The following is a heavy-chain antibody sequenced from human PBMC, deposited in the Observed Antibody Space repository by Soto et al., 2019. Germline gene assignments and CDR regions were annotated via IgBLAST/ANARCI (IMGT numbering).Heavy chain of an antibody. CDR3: ARTRGLEMATIRPPELDY. V-gene: IGHV1-69*13. CDR1: GGTFRRYA. CDR2: IIPIFGTA. D-gene: IGHD5-12*01. Sequence: SVKVSCKASGGTFRRYAISWVRPAPGQGLEWMGGIIPIFGTANYAQKFQGRVTITADESTSTAYMELSSLGSEDTAMYYCARTRGLEMATIRPPELDYWGQGTLVTVSS. J-gene: IGHJ4*02.